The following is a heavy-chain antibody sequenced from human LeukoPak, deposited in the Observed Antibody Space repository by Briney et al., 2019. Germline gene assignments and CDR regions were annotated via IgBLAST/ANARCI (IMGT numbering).Heavy chain of an antibody. CDR3: ARDNGGNSYYYYGMDV. CDR2: IYHSGST. J-gene: IGHJ6*02. D-gene: IGHD4-23*01. V-gene: IGHV4-4*02. Sequence: SGTLSLTCAVSGGSISSSNWWSWVRQPPGKGLEWIGEIYHSGSTNYNPSLKSRVTISVDKSKNQFSPKLSSVTAADTAVYYCARDNGGNSYYYYGMDVWGQGTTVTVSS. CDR1: GGSISSSNW.